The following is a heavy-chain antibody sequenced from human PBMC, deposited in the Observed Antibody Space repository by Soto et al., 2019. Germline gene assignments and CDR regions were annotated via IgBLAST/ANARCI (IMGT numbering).Heavy chain of an antibody. CDR2: INHSGST. Sequence: PSETLSLTCAVYGGSFSGYYWSWIRQPPGKGLEWIGEINHSGSTNYNPSLKSRVTISVDTSKNQFSLKLSSVTAADTAVYYCARGQSTVTTRFDYWGQGTLVTVAS. D-gene: IGHD4-17*01. V-gene: IGHV4-34*01. CDR3: ARGQSTVTTRFDY. CDR1: GGSFSGYY. J-gene: IGHJ4*02.